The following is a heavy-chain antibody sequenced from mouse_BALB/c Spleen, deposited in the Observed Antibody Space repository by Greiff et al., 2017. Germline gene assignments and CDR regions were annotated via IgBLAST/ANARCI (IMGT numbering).Heavy chain of an antibody. CDR1: GFAFSSYD. CDR3: ARQDYRYDGFDY. J-gene: IGHJ2*01. D-gene: IGHD2-14*01. Sequence: EVKVVESGGGLVKPGGSLKLSCAASGFAFSSYDMSWVRQTPEKRLEWVAYISSGGGSTYYPDTVKGRFTISRDNAKNTLYLQMSSLKSEDTAMYYCARQDYRYDGFDYWGQGTTLTVSS. CDR2: ISSGGGST. V-gene: IGHV5-12-1*01.